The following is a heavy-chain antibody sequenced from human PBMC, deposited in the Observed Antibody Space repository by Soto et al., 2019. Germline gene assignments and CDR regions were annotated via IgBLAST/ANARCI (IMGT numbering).Heavy chain of an antibody. CDR2: IVVGSGNT. CDR3: AAVQGGGTTFHF. D-gene: IGHD1-7*01. CDR1: GFTFTSSA. V-gene: IGHV1-58*01. Sequence: ASVKVSCKASGFTFTSSAVQWVRQARGQRLEWIGWIVVGSGNTNYAQKFQERVTITRDMSTSTAYMELSSLRLEDTAVYYCAAVQGGGTTFHFWGQGTLVTVSS. J-gene: IGHJ4*02.